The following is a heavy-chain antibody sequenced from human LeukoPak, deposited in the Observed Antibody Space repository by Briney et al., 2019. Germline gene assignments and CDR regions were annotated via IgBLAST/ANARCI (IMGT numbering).Heavy chain of an antibody. CDR1: GFTFSSYW. V-gene: IGHV3-7*05. CDR2: IKQDGSEK. D-gene: IGHD4-17*01. Sequence: GGSLRLSCAASGFTFSSYWMSWVRQAPGKGLEWVANIKQDGSEKYYVDSVKGRFTISRDNAKNSLYLQMYSLRAEDTAVYYCARDDDYGDSPFDYWGQGTLVTVSS. J-gene: IGHJ4*02. CDR3: ARDDDYGDSPFDY.